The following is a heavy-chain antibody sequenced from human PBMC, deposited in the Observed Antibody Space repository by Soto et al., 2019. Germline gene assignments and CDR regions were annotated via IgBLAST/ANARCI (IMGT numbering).Heavy chain of an antibody. D-gene: IGHD5-18*01. Sequence: EVQLVESGGGLVQPGESLRLCCAASGLTVSSNYMSWVRQAPGKGLEWVSVINSGGRTYYADSVKGRFTISRHDSTNTLYLQMNSLRAEDTAVYYCARADSDGYSYGYFDYWGQGTLVTVSS. J-gene: IGHJ4*02. CDR3: ARADSDGYSYGYFDY. V-gene: IGHV3-53*04. CDR2: INSGGRT. CDR1: GLTVSSNY.